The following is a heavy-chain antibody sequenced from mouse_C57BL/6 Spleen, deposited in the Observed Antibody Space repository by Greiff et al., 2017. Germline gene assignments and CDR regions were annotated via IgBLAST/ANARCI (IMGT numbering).Heavy chain of an antibody. CDR3: AEISDAWFAY. V-gene: IGHV1-81*01. J-gene: IGHJ3*01. CDR2: IYPRSGNT. CDR1: GYTFTSYG. Sequence: QVQLKESGAELARPGASVKLSCKASGYTFTSYGISWVKQRTGQGLEWIGEIYPRSGNTYYNEKFKGKATLTADKSSSTAYMELRSLTSEDSAVYFCAEISDAWFAYWGQGTLVTVSA.